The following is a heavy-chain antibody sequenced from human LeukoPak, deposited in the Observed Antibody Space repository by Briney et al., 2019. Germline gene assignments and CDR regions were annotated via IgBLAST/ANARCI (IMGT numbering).Heavy chain of an antibody. D-gene: IGHD3-22*01. V-gene: IGHV1-69*13. CDR1: GGTFSTYV. CDR2: ITPIFGTA. J-gene: IGHJ4*02. CDR3: ARDAAIYDSSGYYYLW. Sequence: ASVKVSCKXSGGTFSTYVISWVRQASGQGLERMGGITPIFGTAKYAQKFQGRVTITADESTSTAYMELSSLRSEDTAVYYCARDAAIYDSSGYYYLWWGQGTLVTVSS.